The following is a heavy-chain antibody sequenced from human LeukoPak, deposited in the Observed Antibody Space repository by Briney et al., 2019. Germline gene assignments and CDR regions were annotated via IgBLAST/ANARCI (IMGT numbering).Heavy chain of an antibody. Sequence: SETLSLTCTVSRDSISRYYWTWLRQPPAEGLEWIGYIDVIQTTNDNPSLKSRVTISVDTSKNQFSLKLSSVTAADTAVYYCARVYYGGYKYFDFWGQGTLVTVSS. CDR2: IDVIQTT. J-gene: IGHJ4*02. CDR3: ARVYYGGYKYFDF. D-gene: IGHD2-21*01. V-gene: IGHV4-59*01. CDR1: RDSISRYY.